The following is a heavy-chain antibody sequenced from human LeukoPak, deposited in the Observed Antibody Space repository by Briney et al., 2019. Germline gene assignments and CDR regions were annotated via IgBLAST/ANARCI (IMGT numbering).Heavy chain of an antibody. J-gene: IGHJ6*03. D-gene: IGHD3-10*01. Sequence: ASVKVSCKASGYTFTSYYMHWVRQAPGQGLEWMGWMNPNSGNTGYAQKFQGRVTMTRNTSISTAYMELSSLRSEDTAVYYCARGIRRITMVRGVISKNYYYYYMDVWGKGTTVTISS. CDR1: GYTFTSYY. CDR2: MNPNSGNT. V-gene: IGHV1-8*02. CDR3: ARGIRRITMVRGVISKNYYYYYMDV.